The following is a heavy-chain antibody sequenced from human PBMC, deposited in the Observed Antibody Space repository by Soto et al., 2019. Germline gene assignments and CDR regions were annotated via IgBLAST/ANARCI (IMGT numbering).Heavy chain of an antibody. CDR1: GFTFSSCS. Sequence: GGSLRLSCEASGFTFSSCSMSWVRQAPGKGLEWVASISSSGGGTYYADSVKGRFTISRDNSKNTLFLQMNGLRAEDTALYYCANYGETTEMGPEYWGKGSLVAVSS. CDR3: ANYGETTEMGPEY. D-gene: IGHD3-10*01. J-gene: IGHJ4*01. CDR2: ISSSGGGT. V-gene: IGHV3-23*01.